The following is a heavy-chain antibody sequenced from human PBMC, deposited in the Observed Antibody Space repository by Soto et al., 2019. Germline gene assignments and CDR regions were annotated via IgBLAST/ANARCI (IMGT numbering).Heavy chain of an antibody. CDR2: MNPNSGNT. V-gene: IGHV1-8*01. D-gene: IGHD3-22*01. J-gene: IGHJ6*02. CDR1: GYTFTSYD. CDR3: ARGGTYYYDSRPLYGMDV. Sequence: QVQLVQSGAEVKKPGASVKVSCKASGYTFTSYDINWVRQATGQGLEWMGRMNPNSGNTGYAQKFQGRVTMTRNTSISTAYMELSSLRSEDTAVYYCARGGTYYYDSRPLYGMDVWGQGTTVTVSS.